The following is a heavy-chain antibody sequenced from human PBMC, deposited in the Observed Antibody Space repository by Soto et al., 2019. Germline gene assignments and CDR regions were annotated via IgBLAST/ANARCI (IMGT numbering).Heavy chain of an antibody. Sequence: QVQLVQSGAEVKKPGASVKVSCKASGYTFTSYYMHWVRQAPGQGLEWMGIINPSGGSTSYAQKFDGRVTMTRDTSTSTVYMELSSLRSEDTAVYYCARDHRYCSSTSCYPLYYYGMDVWGQGTTVTVSS. J-gene: IGHJ6*02. CDR2: INPSGGST. D-gene: IGHD2-2*01. CDR1: GYTFTSYY. V-gene: IGHV1-46*01. CDR3: ARDHRYCSSTSCYPLYYYGMDV.